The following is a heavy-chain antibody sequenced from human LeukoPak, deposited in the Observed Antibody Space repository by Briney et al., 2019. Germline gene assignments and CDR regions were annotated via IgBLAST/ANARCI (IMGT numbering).Heavy chain of an antibody. D-gene: IGHD6-13*01. V-gene: IGHV4-34*01. Sequence: PSETLSLTCAVSGGSFSGYYWTWIRQPPGKGLEWIGEIDHSGTTNYNPSLKSRVTISSDTSKNQFSLKLSSVTAADTAVYYCARGGGAAAGIWGQGTLVTVSS. CDR1: GGSFSGYY. CDR3: ARGGGAAAGI. CDR2: IDHSGTT. J-gene: IGHJ4*02.